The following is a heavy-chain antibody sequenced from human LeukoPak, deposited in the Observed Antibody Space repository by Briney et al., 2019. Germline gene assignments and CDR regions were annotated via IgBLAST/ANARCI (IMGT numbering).Heavy chain of an antibody. Sequence: GSLRLSCAASGFTFSSYGMHWVRQAPGKGLVWVSRINSDGSSTSYADSVKGRFTISRDNAKNTLYLQMNSLRAEDTAVYYCARTEDFWSGPPSNWGQGTLVTVSS. CDR2: INSDGSST. CDR3: ARTEDFWSGPPSN. CDR1: GFTFSSYG. J-gene: IGHJ4*02. V-gene: IGHV3-74*01. D-gene: IGHD3-3*01.